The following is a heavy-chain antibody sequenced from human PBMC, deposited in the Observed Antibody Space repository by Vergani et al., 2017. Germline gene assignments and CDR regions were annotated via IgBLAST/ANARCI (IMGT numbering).Heavy chain of an antibody. CDR2: IIPILGIA. CDR1: GGTFSSYT. D-gene: IGHD6-19*01. Sequence: QVQLVQSGAEVKKPGSSVKVSCKASGGTFSSYTISWVRQAPGQGLECMGRIIPILGIANYAQKFQGRVTITADKSTSTAYMELSSLRSEDTAVYYCAIAVAGTGFDYWGQGTLVTVSS. V-gene: IGHV1-69*02. CDR3: AIAVAGTGFDY. J-gene: IGHJ4*02.